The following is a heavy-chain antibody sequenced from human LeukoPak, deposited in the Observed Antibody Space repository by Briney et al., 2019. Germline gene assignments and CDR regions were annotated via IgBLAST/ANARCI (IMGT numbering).Heavy chain of an antibody. CDR2: ISAYNGNT. CDR1: GYTFTSYG. V-gene: IGHV1-18*01. J-gene: IGHJ3*02. CDR3: ARDAGYDFWSCYADAFDI. Sequence: GASVKVSCKASGYTFTSYGISWVRQAPGQGLEWMGWISAYNGNTNYAQKLQGRVTMTTDTSTSTAYMELRSLRSDDTAVYYCARDAGYDFWSCYADAFDIWGQGTMVTVSS. D-gene: IGHD3-3*01.